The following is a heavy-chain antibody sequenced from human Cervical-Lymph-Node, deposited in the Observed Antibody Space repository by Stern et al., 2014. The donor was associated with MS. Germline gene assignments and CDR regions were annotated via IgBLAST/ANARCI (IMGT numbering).Heavy chain of an antibody. CDR3: ARDSRHYDASYYFDS. V-gene: IGHV1-69*01. CDR1: GGTFSSYA. CDR2: IIPIFGTA. D-gene: IGHD3-16*01. Sequence: VQLVESGAEVKKPGSSVKVSCKASGGTFSSYAINWVRQAPGHGPEWMGGIIPIFGTANYAQKFQGRVTITADESTSTAYMELSSLRSEDTAVYYCARDSRHYDASYYFDSWGQGTLVTVSS. J-gene: IGHJ4*02.